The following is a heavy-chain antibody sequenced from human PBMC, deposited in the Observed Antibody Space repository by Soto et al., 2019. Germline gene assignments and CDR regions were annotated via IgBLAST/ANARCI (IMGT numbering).Heavy chain of an antibody. Sequence: PSETLAITCSVFGDSISNFGYFLAWIRQPPGQALEYIGYIYKSAPTYYNPSFESRAAIPADTSKSQFSLNVTSVTAADTAVYFCARRRYCQTGRYYPNWIDSWGQGALVTVSS. CDR1: GDSISNFGYF. CDR3: ARRRYCQTGRYYPNWIDS. CDR2: IYKSAPT. V-gene: IGHV4-30-4*01. J-gene: IGHJ5*01. D-gene: IGHD1-26*01.